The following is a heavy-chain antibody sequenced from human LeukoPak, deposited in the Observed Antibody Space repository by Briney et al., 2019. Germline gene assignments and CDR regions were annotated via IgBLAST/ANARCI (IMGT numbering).Heavy chain of an antibody. D-gene: IGHD2-2*01. CDR1: GVTFSSYA. CDR3: RRPTKYRLVGGDGVDV. J-gene: IGHJ6*02. V-gene: IGHV3-23*01. Sequence: GGSLRLSCAASGVTFSSYAMSWVRQAPGKGLEWVASIDAGGGDTYHSASVKGRLTISRDNSMNTLHLQMNSLRADDTAVYYCRRPTKYRLVGGDGVDVWGQGTTVTVPS. CDR2: IDAGGGDT.